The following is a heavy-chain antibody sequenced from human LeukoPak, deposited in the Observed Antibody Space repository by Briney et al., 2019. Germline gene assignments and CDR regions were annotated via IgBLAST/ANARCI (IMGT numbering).Heavy chain of an antibody. Sequence: GGSLRLSCAASGFTFSNYWMSWVRQAPGKGLEWVANIKVDGSEKYYLDSVKGRFTISRDNAKNSVYLQMNSLRTEDTAVYYCARDLLNEYSSSLPPRFDPWGQGTLVTVSS. CDR2: IKVDGSEK. V-gene: IGHV3-7*03. J-gene: IGHJ5*02. CDR3: ARDLLNEYSSSLPPRFDP. CDR1: GFTFSNYW. D-gene: IGHD6-6*01.